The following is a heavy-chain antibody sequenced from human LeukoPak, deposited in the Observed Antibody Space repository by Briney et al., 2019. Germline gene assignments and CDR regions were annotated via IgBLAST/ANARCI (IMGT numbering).Heavy chain of an antibody. D-gene: IGHD2-21*01. CDR3: ARDWMLFHRPDY. CDR2: IRYDGSNK. CDR1: GITFSSYG. J-gene: IGHJ4*02. Sequence: GGSLRLSCAASGITFSSYGMHWVRQAPGKGLEWVAFIRYDGSNKYYVDSVKGRFTISRENSKSTLYLQMNSLRAEDTAVYYCARDWMLFHRPDYWGQGTLVTVSS. V-gene: IGHV3-30*02.